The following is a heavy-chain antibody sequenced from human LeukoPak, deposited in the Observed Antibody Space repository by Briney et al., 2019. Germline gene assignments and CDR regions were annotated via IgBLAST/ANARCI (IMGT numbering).Heavy chain of an antibody. V-gene: IGHV1-2*02. Sequence: ASVKVSCKASGYTFTGYYMHWVRQAPGQGLEWMGWINPNSGGTNYAQKFQGRVTMTRDTSISTAYMELSRLRSDDTAVYYCARLLSDHDAFDIWGQGTMVTVSS. J-gene: IGHJ3*02. CDR2: INPNSGGT. CDR3: ARLLSDHDAFDI. D-gene: IGHD3-16*02. CDR1: GYTFTGYY.